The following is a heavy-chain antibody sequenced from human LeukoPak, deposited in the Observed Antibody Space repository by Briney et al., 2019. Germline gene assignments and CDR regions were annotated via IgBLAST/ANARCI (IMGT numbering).Heavy chain of an antibody. J-gene: IGHJ6*03. CDR2: ISSSGSTI. V-gene: IGHV3-48*03. Sequence: PGGSLRLSCAASGSTFSSYEMNWVRQAPGKGLEWVSYISSSGSTIYYADPVKGRFTISRDNAKNSLYLQMNSLRAEDTAVYYCAREPYSGYDGGYYYYYYYMDVWGKGTTVTVSS. CDR1: GSTFSSYE. CDR3: AREPYSGYDGGYYYYYYYMDV. D-gene: IGHD5-12*01.